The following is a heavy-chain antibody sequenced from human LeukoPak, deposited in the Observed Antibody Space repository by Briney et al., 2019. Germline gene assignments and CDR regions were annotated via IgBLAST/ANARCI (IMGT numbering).Heavy chain of an antibody. V-gene: IGHV4-59*08. CDR3: ARGKGGWNDAYMDV. Sequence: SETLSLTCTVSGASISSYYWNWIRQSPGKGLEWIACIHYSGSPNYNPSLKSRITISLDTSKNQFSLKLSSVTAADTAVYYCARGKGGWNDAYMDVWGKGTTVAISS. CDR2: IHYSGSP. D-gene: IGHD1-1*01. CDR1: GASISSYY. J-gene: IGHJ6*03.